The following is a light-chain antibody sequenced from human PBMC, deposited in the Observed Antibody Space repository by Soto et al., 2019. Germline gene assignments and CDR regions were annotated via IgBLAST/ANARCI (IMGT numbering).Light chain of an antibody. CDR3: QQYTNWPKT. CDR1: QSVSNN. V-gene: IGKV3-15*01. Sequence: EIVMTQSPATLSVSPGERATLSCRASQSVSNNLAWFQQKPGQAPRLLIYGASTRAPGIPARITGSGSGTEFTLTISSLQSEDFAVYYCQQYTNWPKTFGQGTKVEIK. J-gene: IGKJ1*01. CDR2: GAS.